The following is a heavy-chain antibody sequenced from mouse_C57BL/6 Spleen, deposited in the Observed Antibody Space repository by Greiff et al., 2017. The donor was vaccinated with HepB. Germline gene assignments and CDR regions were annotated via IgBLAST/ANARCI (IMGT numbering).Heavy chain of an antibody. Sequence: VQLQQSGAELVRPGASVTLSCKASGYTFTDYEMHWVKQTPVHGLEWIGAIDPETGGTAYNQKFKGKAILTADNSSSTAYMELRSLTSEDSAVYYCTRRGYYGSSYVDYWGQGTTLTVSS. V-gene: IGHV1-15*01. CDR1: GYTFTDYE. J-gene: IGHJ2*01. CDR2: IDPETGGT. CDR3: TRRGYYGSSYVDY. D-gene: IGHD1-1*01.